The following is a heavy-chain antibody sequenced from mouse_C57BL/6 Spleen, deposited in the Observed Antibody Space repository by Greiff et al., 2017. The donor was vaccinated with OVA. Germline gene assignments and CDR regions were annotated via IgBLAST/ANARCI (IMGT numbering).Heavy chain of an antibody. J-gene: IGHJ2*01. CDR2: IISGGDYI. CDR1: GFTFSSYA. CDR3: TRDRTAQVFDY. Sequence: EVKLVESGEGLVKPGGSLKLSCAASGFTFSSYAMSWVRQTPEKRLEWVAYIISGGDYIYYADTVKGRLTISRDTARKTLYLQMSSLKSEDTAMYYCTRDRTAQVFDYWGQGTTLTVAS. V-gene: IGHV5-9-1*02. D-gene: IGHD3-2*02.